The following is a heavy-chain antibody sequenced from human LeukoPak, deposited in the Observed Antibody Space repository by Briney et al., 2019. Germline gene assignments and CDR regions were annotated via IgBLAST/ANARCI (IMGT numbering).Heavy chain of an antibody. V-gene: IGHV4-34*01. CDR2: INHSGST. CDR1: GGSFSGYY. Sequence: SETLSLTCAVYGGSFSGYYWSWIRQPPGKGLEWIGEINHSGSTNYNPSLKSRVTISVDTSKNQFSLKLSSVTAADTAVYYCARTKGRVRGVMSYFDYWAREPWSPSPQ. D-gene: IGHD3-10*01. CDR3: ARTKGRVRGVMSYFDY. J-gene: IGHJ4*02.